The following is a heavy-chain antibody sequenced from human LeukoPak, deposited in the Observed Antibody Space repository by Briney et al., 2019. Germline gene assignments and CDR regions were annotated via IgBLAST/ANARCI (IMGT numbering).Heavy chain of an antibody. CDR3: ARGMVRGVTTSENWFDP. V-gene: IGHV4-34*01. CDR1: GFTFSSYW. D-gene: IGHD3-10*01. CDR2: INHSGST. J-gene: IGHJ5*02. Sequence: GSLRPSCAASGFTFSSYWMNWVRQAPGKGLEWIGEINHSGSTNYNPSLKSRVTISVDTSKNQFSLKLSSVTAADTAVYYCARGMVRGVTTSENWFDPWGQGTLVTVSS.